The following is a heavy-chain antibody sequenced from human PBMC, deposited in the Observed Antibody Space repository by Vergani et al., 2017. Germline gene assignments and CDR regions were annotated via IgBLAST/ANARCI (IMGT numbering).Heavy chain of an antibody. CDR1: GGSFSGYY. V-gene: IGHV4-34*01. CDR3: ARGRIRTVTNRCYPGPPYFDY. CDR2: INHSGST. D-gene: IGHD4-17*01. Sequence: QVQLQQWGAGLLKPSETLSLICAVYGGSFSGYYWSWIRQPPGKGLEWIGEINHSGSTNYNPSLKSRVTISVDTSKNQFSLKLSSVTAADTAVYYCARGRIRTVTNRCYPGPPYFDYWGQGTLVTVSS. J-gene: IGHJ4*02.